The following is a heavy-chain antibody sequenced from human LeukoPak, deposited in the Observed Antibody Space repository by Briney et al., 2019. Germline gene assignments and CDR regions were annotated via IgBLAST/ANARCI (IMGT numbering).Heavy chain of an antibody. CDR2: IYYSGST. CDR1: GGSISSYY. Sequence: SETLSLTCTVSGGSISSYYWSWIRQPPGKGLEWIGYIYYSGSTDYNPSLKSRVTMSVDTSKNQFSLKLSSVTAADTAVYYCARWVGGYSYGYGFDYWGQGTLVTVSS. J-gene: IGHJ4*02. CDR3: ARWVGGYSYGYGFDY. D-gene: IGHD5-18*01. V-gene: IGHV4-59*08.